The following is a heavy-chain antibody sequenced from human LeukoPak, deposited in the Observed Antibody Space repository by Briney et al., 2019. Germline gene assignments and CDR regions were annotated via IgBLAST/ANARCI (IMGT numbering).Heavy chain of an antibody. CDR1: GYSFPTYW. Sequence: GESLEISCKGSGYSFPTYWIAWVRQMPGKGLEWMGIIYPDESNIRYSPSFQGQVTISADKSISTAYLQWSSLKASDTAMYYCARPPSRGYSSSSEYWGQGTLVTVSS. V-gene: IGHV5-51*01. J-gene: IGHJ4*02. CDR2: IYPDESNI. CDR3: ARPPSRGYSSSSEY. D-gene: IGHD2-2*03.